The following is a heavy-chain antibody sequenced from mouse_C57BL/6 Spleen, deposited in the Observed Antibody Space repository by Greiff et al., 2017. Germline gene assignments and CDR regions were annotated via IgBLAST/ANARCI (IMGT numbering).Heavy chain of an antibody. J-gene: IGHJ1*03. CDR3: VKAVDGYSFDV. CDR2: IRNKANGYTT. D-gene: IGHD2-3*01. V-gene: IGHV7-4*01. CDR1: GFTFTDYY. Sequence: EVKLMESGGGLVQPGASLRLSCAASGFTFTDYYMSWVRQPPGKALEWLALIRNKANGYTTEYTASVKGRFTISRDNSQNILYLQMNTLRAEDSATYYCVKAVDGYSFDVWGTGTTVTVSS.